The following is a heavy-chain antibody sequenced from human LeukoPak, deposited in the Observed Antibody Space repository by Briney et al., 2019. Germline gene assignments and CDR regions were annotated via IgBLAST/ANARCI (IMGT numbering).Heavy chain of an antibody. CDR3: ARVLDYYDSSGYSYYYFDY. Sequence: GASVTVSCKASGYTFTSYGISWVRQAPGQGLEWMGWISAYNGNTNYAQKRQGRVTMTTDTSTSTAYMELRSLRSDDTAVYYCARVLDYYDSSGYSYYYFDYGGQGTLVTVSS. CDR1: GYTFTSYG. D-gene: IGHD3-22*01. J-gene: IGHJ4*02. CDR2: ISAYNGNT. V-gene: IGHV1-18*01.